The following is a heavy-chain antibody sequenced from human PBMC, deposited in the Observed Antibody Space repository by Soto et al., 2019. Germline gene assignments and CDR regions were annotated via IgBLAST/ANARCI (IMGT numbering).Heavy chain of an antibody. CDR2: IKQDGSEK. CDR1: GFTFSSYW. D-gene: IGHD3-16*02. Sequence: VGSLRLSCAASGFTFSSYWTSWVRQAPGKGLEWVANIKQDGSEKYYVDSVKGRFTISRDNAKNSLYLQMNSLRAEDTAVYYCATALRLGELSFPTSPDYWGQGTLVTVSS. CDR3: ATALRLGELSFPTSPDY. J-gene: IGHJ4*02. V-gene: IGHV3-7*01.